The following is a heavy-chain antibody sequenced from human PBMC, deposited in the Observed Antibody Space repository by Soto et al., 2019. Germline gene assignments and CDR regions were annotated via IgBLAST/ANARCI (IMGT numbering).Heavy chain of an antibody. CDR1: GGSFSGYY. CDR2: INHSGNT. V-gene: IGHV4-34*01. CDR3: ARGGGDYDFDMDV. Sequence: ASETLSLTCAVYGGSFSGYYWSWIRQPPGKGLEWIGEINHSGNTKYNPSLKSRITISVDTSKNQFSLRLYSVTAADAAVYYCARGGGDYDFDMDVWGQGTTVTVSS. D-gene: IGHD4-17*01. J-gene: IGHJ6*02.